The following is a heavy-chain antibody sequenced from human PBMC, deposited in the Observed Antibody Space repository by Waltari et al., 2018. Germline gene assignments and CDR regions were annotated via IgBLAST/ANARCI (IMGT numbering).Heavy chain of an antibody. CDR3: IVVGFNP. J-gene: IGHJ5*02. D-gene: IGHD2-15*01. Sequence: QVQVVQSGAEVKKPGASVSVSCKATGYTFTNHDINWVRQATGQGLEWMGWMNPNSGNTGYAQKFQGRVAITRDTSISTAYMELSSLRFEDTAVYYCIVVGFNPWGQGTLVTVSS. CDR1: GYTFTNHD. CDR2: MNPNSGNT. V-gene: IGHV1-8*03.